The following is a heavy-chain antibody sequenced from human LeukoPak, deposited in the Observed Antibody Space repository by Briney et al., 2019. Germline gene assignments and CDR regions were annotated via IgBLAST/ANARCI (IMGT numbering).Heavy chain of an antibody. V-gene: IGHV3-30*18. Sequence: PGGSLRLSCAASGFTFSSYGMHWVRQAPGKGLEWVAVISYDGSNKYYADSVKGRFTISRDNSKNTLYLQMNSLRAEDTAVYYCAKDPDGDYVTIDYWGQGTLVTDSS. D-gene: IGHD4-17*01. CDR1: GFTFSSYG. CDR2: ISYDGSNK. J-gene: IGHJ4*02. CDR3: AKDPDGDYVTIDY.